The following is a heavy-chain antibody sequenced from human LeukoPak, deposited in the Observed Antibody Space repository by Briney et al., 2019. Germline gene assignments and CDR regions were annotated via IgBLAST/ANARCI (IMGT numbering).Heavy chain of an antibody. D-gene: IGHD6-6*01. J-gene: IGHJ5*02. CDR2: IYTSGST. CDR1: GGSISSGSYY. CDR3: ARDRQLVIGWFDP. V-gene: IGHV4-61*02. Sequence: SETLSLTCTVSGGSISSGSYYWSWIRQPAGKGLEWIGRIYTSGSTNYNPSLKSRVTISVDASKNQFSLKLSSVTAADTAVYYCARDRQLVIGWFDPWGQGTLVTVSS.